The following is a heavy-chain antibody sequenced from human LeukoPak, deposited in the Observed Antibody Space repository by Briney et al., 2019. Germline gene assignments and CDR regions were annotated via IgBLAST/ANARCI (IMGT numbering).Heavy chain of an antibody. D-gene: IGHD2-21*02. Sequence: GASVKVSCKASGYTFTSYDVDWVRQATGQGLEWMGWMNSNSGNTGYAQKVQGRVTITRNNSISTAYMKLSSLTSEETAGYYCARAYYCGGDCYSSAFDIWGQGTMVTVSS. J-gene: IGHJ3*02. CDR3: ARAYYCGGDCYSSAFDI. CDR1: GYTFTSYD. V-gene: IGHV1-8*03. CDR2: MNSNSGNT.